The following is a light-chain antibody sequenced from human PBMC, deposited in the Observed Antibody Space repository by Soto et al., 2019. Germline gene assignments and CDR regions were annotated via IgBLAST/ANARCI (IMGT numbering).Light chain of an antibody. Sequence: QSALTQPASVSGSPGQSITISCTGTSSDVGGYNYVSWYQQHPGKAPKLIIYEVSNRPSGVSNRFSCSKSGNTASLTISGLQAEDEADYYCNSYTSKSTGVFGTRTKVTVL. CDR2: EVS. CDR3: NSYTSKSTGV. J-gene: IGLJ1*01. CDR1: SSDVGGYNY. V-gene: IGLV2-14*01.